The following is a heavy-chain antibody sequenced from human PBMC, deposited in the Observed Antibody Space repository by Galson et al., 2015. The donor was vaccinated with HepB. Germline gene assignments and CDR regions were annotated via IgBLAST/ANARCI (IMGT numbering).Heavy chain of an antibody. CDR2: ISSSSSTT. Sequence: SLRLSCAASGFTFSSYSMNWVRQAPGKGLEWVSYISSSSSTTYYADSVKGRFTISRDNANNSLYLQMNSLRDDDTAVYYCARGKSGTLHFDYWGQGTLVTVSS. CDR3: ARGKSGTLHFDY. CDR1: GFTFSSYS. J-gene: IGHJ4*02. D-gene: IGHD1-26*01. V-gene: IGHV3-48*02.